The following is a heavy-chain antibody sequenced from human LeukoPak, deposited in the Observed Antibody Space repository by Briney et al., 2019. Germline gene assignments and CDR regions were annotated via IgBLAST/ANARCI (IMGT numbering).Heavy chain of an antibody. CDR2: INHSGST. J-gene: IGHJ5*02. Sequence: SETLSLTCAVYGGSFSGYYWSWIRQPPGKGLEWIGEINHSGSTNYNPSLKSRVTISVDTSKNQFSLKLSSVTAADTAVYYCARVFHLPRGYYYGSGSYSKGPNWLTPGAREPWSPSPQ. D-gene: IGHD3-10*01. CDR3: ARVFHLPRGYYYGSGSYSKGPNWLTP. CDR1: GGSFSGYY. V-gene: IGHV4-34*01.